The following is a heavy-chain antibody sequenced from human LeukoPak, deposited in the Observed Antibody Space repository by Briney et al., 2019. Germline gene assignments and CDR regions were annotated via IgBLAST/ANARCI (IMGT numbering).Heavy chain of an antibody. CDR3: ARRFAY. CDR2: ISTSGSTT. V-gene: IGHV3-48*01. D-gene: IGHD5-24*01. Sequence: GGSLRLSCAASGFTFSNYSMNWVRQAPGKGLEWVSFISTSGSTTLYADSVKGRFTISRDNAKNLLFLQMNSLRAEDTAVYYCARRFAYWGQGTLVTVSS. J-gene: IGHJ4*02. CDR1: GFTFSNYS.